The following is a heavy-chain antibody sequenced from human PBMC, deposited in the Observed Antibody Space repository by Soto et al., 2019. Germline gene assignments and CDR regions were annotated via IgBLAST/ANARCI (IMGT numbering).Heavy chain of an antibody. CDR1: GFTFSSYA. Sequence: HPGGSLRLSCAASGFTFSSYAMHWVRQAPGKGLEWVAVISYDGSNKYYADSVKGRFTISRDNSKNTLYLQMNNLRAEDTAVYYCARDTSYRSSSVVYWGQGTLVTVSS. V-gene: IGHV3-30-3*01. J-gene: IGHJ4*02. CDR3: ARDTSYRSSSVVY. CDR2: ISYDGSNK. D-gene: IGHD6-6*01.